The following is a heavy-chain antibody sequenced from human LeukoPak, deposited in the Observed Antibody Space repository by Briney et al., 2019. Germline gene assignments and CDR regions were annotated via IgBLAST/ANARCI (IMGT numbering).Heavy chain of an antibody. CDR3: ARSSVVPAASNWFDP. CDR2: IYHSGST. V-gene: IGHV4-4*02. Sequence: SGTLSLTCAVSGGSISSSNWWSWVRQPPGKGLEWIGEIYHSGSTNYNPSLKSRVTISVDKSKNQFSLKLSSVTAADTAVYYCARSSVVPAASNWFDPWGQGTLVIVSS. D-gene: IGHD2-2*01. J-gene: IGHJ5*02. CDR1: GGSISSSNW.